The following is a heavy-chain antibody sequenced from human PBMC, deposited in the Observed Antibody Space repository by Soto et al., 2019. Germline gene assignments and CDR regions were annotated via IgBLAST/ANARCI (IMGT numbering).Heavy chain of an antibody. J-gene: IGHJ4*02. CDR1: GGSISRYY. V-gene: IGHV4-59*08. D-gene: IGHD3-10*01. CDR2: IYYSGST. Sequence: PSEPLSLTSTVSGGSISRYYWSWIRQPPGKGLEWIGYIYYSGSTNYNPSLKSRVTISVDTSKNQFSLKLNSMTAADTAVYYWARHNSGPGSTCSAFCGEGTLVT. CDR3: ARHNSGPGSTCSAF.